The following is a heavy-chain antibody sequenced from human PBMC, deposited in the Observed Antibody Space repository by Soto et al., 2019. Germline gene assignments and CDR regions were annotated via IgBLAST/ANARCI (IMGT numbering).Heavy chain of an antibody. CDR3: ARGLDQPPVGLYFDT. J-gene: IGHJ4*02. D-gene: IGHD2-2*01. CDR1: GGTFNSYL. Sequence: QVQLVQSGAEVQNPGSSVKVSCQTSGGTFNSYLIDWVRQAPGQGLEWMGGIIPAFGTAKYAQKFQGRVTITAAKSTTTAYMELRTLTSDDTAVYYCARGLDQPPVGLYFDTWGQGTLVTVSS. CDR2: IIPAFGTA. V-gene: IGHV1-69*06.